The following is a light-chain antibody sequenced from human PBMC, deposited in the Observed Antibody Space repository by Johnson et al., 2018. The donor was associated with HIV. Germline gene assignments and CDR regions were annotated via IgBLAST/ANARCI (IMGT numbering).Light chain of an antibody. Sequence: QSVLTQPPSVSAAPGQKVTISCSGSSSNIGNNYVSWYQQLPGTAPKLLIYENNKLPSGIPDRFSGSKSGTSATLGITGLQTGDEAVYYCGTWDCSLSAGVFGTGTTVTVL. CDR1: SSNIGNNY. J-gene: IGLJ1*01. V-gene: IGLV1-51*02. CDR3: GTWDCSLSAGV. CDR2: ENN.